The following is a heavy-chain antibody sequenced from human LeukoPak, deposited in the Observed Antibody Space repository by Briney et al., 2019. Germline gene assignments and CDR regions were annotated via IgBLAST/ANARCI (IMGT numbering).Heavy chain of an antibody. D-gene: IGHD3-3*01. CDR3: ARASGYDTIGFDY. CDR1: GGSFSGYY. Sequence: PSETLSLTCAVYGGSFSGYYWSWIRQPPGNGLEWIGEINHSGSTNYNPSLKSRVTISVDTSKNQFSLKLSSVTAADTAVYYCARASGYDTIGFDYWGQGTLVTVSS. V-gene: IGHV4-34*01. CDR2: INHSGST. J-gene: IGHJ4*02.